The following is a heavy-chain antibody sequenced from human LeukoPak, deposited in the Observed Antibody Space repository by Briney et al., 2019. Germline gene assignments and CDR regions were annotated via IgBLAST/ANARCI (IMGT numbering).Heavy chain of an antibody. CDR2: ISSSGSAI. J-gene: IGHJ4*02. CDR1: GFTFSSYE. CDR3: ARGGSLGY. V-gene: IGHV3-48*03. Sequence: GGSLRLSCAGSGFTFSSYEMNWVRQGPGKGLEWVSKISSSGSAIYYADSVKGRFTISRDSAKSTLYLQMNSLRAEDTAVYYCARGGSLGYWGQGTLVTVST. D-gene: IGHD6-19*01.